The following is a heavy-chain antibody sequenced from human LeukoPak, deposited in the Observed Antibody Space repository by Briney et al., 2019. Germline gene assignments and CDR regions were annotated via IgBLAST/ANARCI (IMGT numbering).Heavy chain of an antibody. J-gene: IGHJ4*02. CDR2: IRSKAYNYAT. D-gene: IGHD6-19*01. CDR1: GLTFSASA. CDR3: TRQFHSSGWYFTFAY. Sequence: GGSLKLSCAASGLTFSASAMHWVRQASGKGLEWVGRIRSKAYNYATTYAASVKGRFTVSRDDSKNTAFLQMTSLKTEDTAVYYCTRQFHSSGWYFTFAYWGQGTLVTVSS. V-gene: IGHV3-73*01.